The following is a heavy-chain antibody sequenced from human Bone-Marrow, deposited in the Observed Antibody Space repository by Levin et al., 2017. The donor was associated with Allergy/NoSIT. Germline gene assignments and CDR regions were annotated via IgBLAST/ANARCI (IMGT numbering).Heavy chain of an antibody. CDR3: ARANTGSGWYYFDY. CDR2: ISSSSSYT. CDR1: GFTFSDYY. Sequence: GGSLRLSCAASGFTFSDYYMSWIRQAPGKGLEWVSYISSSSSYTNYADSVKGRFTISRDNAKNSLYLQMNSLRAEDTAVYYCARANTGSGWYYFDYWGQGTLVTVSS. V-gene: IGHV3-11*06. J-gene: IGHJ4*02. D-gene: IGHD6-19*01.